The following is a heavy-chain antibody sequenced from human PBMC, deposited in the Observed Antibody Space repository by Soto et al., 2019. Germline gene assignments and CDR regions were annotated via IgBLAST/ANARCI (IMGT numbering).Heavy chain of an antibody. CDR2: IIPIFGTA. J-gene: IGHJ5*02. CDR1: GGTFSSYA. V-gene: IGHV1-69*13. D-gene: IGHD3-16*02. CDR3: ARDRNYDYVWGSYRSGWFDP. Sequence: GASVKVSCKASGGTFSSYAISWARQAPGQGLEWMGGIIPIFGTANYAQKFQGRVTITADESTSTAYMELSSLRSEDTAVYYCARDRNYDYVWGSYRSGWFDPWGQGTLVTVSS.